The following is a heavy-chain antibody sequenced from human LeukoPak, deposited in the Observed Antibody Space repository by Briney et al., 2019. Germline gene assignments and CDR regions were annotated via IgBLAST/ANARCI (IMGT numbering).Heavy chain of an antibody. CDR1: GFTFSSYA. D-gene: IGHD3-10*01. CDR2: ISGSGSST. V-gene: IGHV3-23*01. CDR3: AKGLSMVRGVIIPFDY. J-gene: IGHJ4*02. Sequence: GGSLRLSCAASGFTFSSYAMSWVRQAPGKGLEWVSAISGSGSSTYYADSVKGRFTISRDNSKNTLYLQMNSLGAEDTAVYYCAKGLSMVRGVIIPFDYWGQGTLVTVSS.